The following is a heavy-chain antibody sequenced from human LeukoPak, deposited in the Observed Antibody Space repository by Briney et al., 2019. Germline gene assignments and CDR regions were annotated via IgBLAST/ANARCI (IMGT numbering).Heavy chain of an antibody. CDR3: ARDSNRRGGSLGY. V-gene: IGHV1-18*01. J-gene: IGHJ4*02. CDR1: GYTFTSYD. CDR2: ISAYNGNT. D-gene: IGHD2-15*01. Sequence: GASVKVSCKASGYTFTSYDISWVRQAPGQGLEWMGWISAYNGNTNYAQKLQGRVTMTTDTSTSTVYMELRSLRSDDTAVYYCARDSNRRGGSLGYWGQGTLVTVSS.